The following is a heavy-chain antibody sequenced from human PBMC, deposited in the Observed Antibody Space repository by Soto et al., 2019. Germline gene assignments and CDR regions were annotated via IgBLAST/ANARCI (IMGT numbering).Heavy chain of an antibody. J-gene: IGHJ6*03. D-gene: IGHD4-17*01. CDR3: AKCYSDTYYDYMDV. CDR2: ISGSGDTT. V-gene: IGHV3-23*01. Sequence: EVQLLESGGGLVQPGGSLRLSCAASGFSFTSYAMTWVRQAPETGLEWVSGISGSGDTTYYADSVKGRFSISRDNSKNTLYLHMNSLRVGDTAVYYCAKCYSDTYYDYMDVWGKGTTVTVSS. CDR1: GFSFTSYA.